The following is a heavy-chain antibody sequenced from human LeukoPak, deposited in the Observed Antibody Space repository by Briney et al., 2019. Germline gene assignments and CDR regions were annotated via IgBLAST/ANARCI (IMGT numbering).Heavy chain of an antibody. V-gene: IGHV3-30*18. Sequence: GGSLTHSCAASGFNFSSYRMHWLPQAPGKGLEWVAVISYDASNKYYADSVKGRFTISRDNSKNTLYVQMNSLRAEDTAVYYCAKNVMTTLITPTVWGQGTLVTVSS. D-gene: IGHD4-23*01. CDR3: AKNVMTTLITPTV. CDR1: GFNFSSYR. J-gene: IGHJ4*02. CDR2: ISYDASNK.